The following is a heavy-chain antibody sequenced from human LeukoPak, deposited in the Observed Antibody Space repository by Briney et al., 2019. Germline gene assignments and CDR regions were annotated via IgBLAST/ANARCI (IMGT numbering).Heavy chain of an antibody. D-gene: IGHD2-15*01. Sequence: GGSLRLSCAASGFTFSSYSMSWVRQAPGKGLEWVSYISSSSSTISYPDSVKGRFTISRDNAKNSLYLQMDSLRAEDTAVYYCARILAWGQGTLVTVSS. CDR2: ISSSSSTI. CDR3: ARILA. V-gene: IGHV3-48*04. J-gene: IGHJ5*02. CDR1: GFTFSSYS.